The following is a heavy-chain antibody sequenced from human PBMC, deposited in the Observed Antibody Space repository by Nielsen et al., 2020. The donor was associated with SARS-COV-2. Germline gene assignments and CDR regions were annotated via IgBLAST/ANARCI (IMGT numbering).Heavy chain of an antibody. Sequence: GGSLTLSCAASGLTFSNFDMHWVRQTRGKGMEWVSTIGTGTDTYYPGSVKGRFTISRENAKNSLHLQMNSLRAGDTAVYYCARGFHGGFDYWGQGTLVTVSS. D-gene: IGHD4-23*01. J-gene: IGHJ4*02. CDR1: GLTFSNFD. CDR2: IGTGTDT. V-gene: IGHV3-13*01. CDR3: ARGFHGGFDY.